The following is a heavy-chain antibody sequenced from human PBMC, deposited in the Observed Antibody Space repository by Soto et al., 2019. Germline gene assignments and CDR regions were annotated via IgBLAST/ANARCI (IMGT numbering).Heavy chain of an antibody. D-gene: IGHD6-13*01. V-gene: IGHV1-18*01. Sequence: QVQLVQSGAEVKKPGASVKVYCKASGYTFTDYGISWVRQAPGQGLEWMEWIHTYNGHTNYAQKVQGRVTMTTDTSTSTAYMELRSLRPDDTAVYYCARDAQYSSRWHPIDFWGQGTLVTVSS. CDR3: ARDAQYSSRWHPIDF. CDR2: IHTYNGHT. CDR1: GYTFTDYG. J-gene: IGHJ4*02.